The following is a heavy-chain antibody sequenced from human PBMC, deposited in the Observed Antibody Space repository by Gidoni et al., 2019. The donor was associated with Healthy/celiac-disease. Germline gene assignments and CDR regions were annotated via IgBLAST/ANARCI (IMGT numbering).Heavy chain of an antibody. CDR1: GFTFDDYA. Sequence: EVQLVESGGGLLQPGRSRRLSCAASGFTFDDYAMHWVRQATGKGMEWVSGISWNSGSRGYADSVKGRFTSSRDNDKNSLYLQMNSLRAEDTALYYCAASDDFDYWGQGNLVTVSS. V-gene: IGHV3-9*01. J-gene: IGHJ4*02. CDR2: ISWNSGSR. CDR3: AASDDFDY.